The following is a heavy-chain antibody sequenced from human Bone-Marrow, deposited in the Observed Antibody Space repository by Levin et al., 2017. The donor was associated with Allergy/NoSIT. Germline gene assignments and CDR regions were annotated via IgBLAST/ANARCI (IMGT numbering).Heavy chain of an antibody. Sequence: GGSLRLSCAVSGFTFRSYGFHWVRQAPGKGLEWVAVIWYDGSQKYYADSVKDRFTISRDNSNNTVYLQMNSLRVEDTAVYYCARDPNKDDSFDYWGQGTLVTVSS. D-gene: IGHD2-15*01. CDR3: ARDPNKDDSFDY. V-gene: IGHV3-33*01. J-gene: IGHJ4*02. CDR2: IWYDGSQK. CDR1: GFTFRSYG.